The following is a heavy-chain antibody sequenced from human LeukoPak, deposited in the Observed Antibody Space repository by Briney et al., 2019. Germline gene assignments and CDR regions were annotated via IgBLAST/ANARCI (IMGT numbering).Heavy chain of an antibody. CDR3: ARGTGLSGSYYAFAS. J-gene: IGHJ4*02. V-gene: IGHV3-21*01. D-gene: IGHD1-26*01. Sequence: GGSLRLSCAASGFIFSTYSMNWVRQAPGRGLEWVSSISSDSSYIYYADSVKGRFTISRDNAKNSLFLQMNSLRGEDTAVYYCARGTGLSGSYYAFASWGQGTLVTVSS. CDR1: GFIFSTYS. CDR2: ISSDSSYI.